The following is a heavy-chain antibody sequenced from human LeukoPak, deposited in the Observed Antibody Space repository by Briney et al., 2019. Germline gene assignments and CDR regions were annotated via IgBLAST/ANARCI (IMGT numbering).Heavy chain of an antibody. CDR1: GGTFSSCA. CDR3: ARGEYCSGGSCYSDY. Sequence: GASVKVPCKASGGTFSSCAISWVRQAPGQGLEWMGGIIPIFGTANYAQKFQGRVTITADESTSTAYMELSSLRSEDTAVYYCARGEYCSGGSCYSDYWGQGTLVTVSS. V-gene: IGHV1-69*13. J-gene: IGHJ4*02. D-gene: IGHD2-15*01. CDR2: IIPIFGTA.